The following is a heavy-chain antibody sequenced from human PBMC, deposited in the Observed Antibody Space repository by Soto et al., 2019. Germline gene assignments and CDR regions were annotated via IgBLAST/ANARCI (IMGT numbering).Heavy chain of an antibody. J-gene: IGHJ2*01. V-gene: IGHV4-31*03. D-gene: IGHD6-6*01. CDR2: IYYSGST. CDR3: AKLPGTNWYFDI. Sequence: QVQLQESGPGLVKPSQTLSLTCTVSGGSLSSGGYYWSRIRQHPGKGLEWIGYIYYSGSTYYNPSLQSRVTISVDTSKNQFSLKLSSVPAADTAVYYCAKLPGTNWYFDIWGRGTLVTVSS. CDR1: GGSLSSGGYY.